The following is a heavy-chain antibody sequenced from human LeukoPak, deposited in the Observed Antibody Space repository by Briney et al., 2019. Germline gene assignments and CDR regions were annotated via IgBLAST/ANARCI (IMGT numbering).Heavy chain of an antibody. CDR1: GFTFSSYA. CDR2: IRYDGSNK. CDR3: ATGREDGLRYFDWLFYFDY. Sequence: EPGGSLRLSCAASGFTFSSYAMHWVRQAPGKGLEWVAFIRYDGSNKYYADSVKGRFTISRDNSKNTLYLQMNSLRAEDTAVYYCATGREDGLRYFDWLFYFDYWGQGTLVTVSS. V-gene: IGHV3-30*02. D-gene: IGHD3-9*01. J-gene: IGHJ4*02.